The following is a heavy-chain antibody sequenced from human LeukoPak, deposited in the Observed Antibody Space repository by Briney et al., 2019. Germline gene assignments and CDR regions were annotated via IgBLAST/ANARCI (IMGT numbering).Heavy chain of an antibody. Sequence: SETLSLTCAVYGGSFSGYYWSWIRQPPGKGLEWIGEINQSGSTNYNPSLKSRVTISVDTSKNQFSLKLSSVTAADTAVYYCARGKGYSYGYFWFDPWGQGTLVTVSS. J-gene: IGHJ5*02. CDR3: ARGKGYSYGYFWFDP. V-gene: IGHV4-34*01. CDR2: INQSGST. D-gene: IGHD5-18*01. CDR1: GGSFSGYY.